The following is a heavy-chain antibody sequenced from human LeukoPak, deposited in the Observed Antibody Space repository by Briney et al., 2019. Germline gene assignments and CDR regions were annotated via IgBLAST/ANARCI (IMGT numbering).Heavy chain of an antibody. CDR3: AEDRSRITMISFDY. CDR1: GFTFSSYA. D-gene: IGHD3-22*01. J-gene: IGHJ4*02. Sequence: PGGSLRLSCAASGFTFSSYAMSWVRQAPGKGLEWVSAITGSGASTYYADSVKGRFTISRDNSKNTLYLQMTSLRAEDTAVYYCAEDRSRITMISFDYWGQGTLVTVSS. CDR2: ITGSGAST. V-gene: IGHV3-23*01.